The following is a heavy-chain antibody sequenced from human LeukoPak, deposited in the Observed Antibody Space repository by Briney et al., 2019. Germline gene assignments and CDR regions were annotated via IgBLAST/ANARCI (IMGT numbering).Heavy chain of an antibody. CDR3: AKGDGYSYGPLGY. D-gene: IGHD5-18*01. V-gene: IGHV3-9*01. Sequence: PGGSLRLSCAASGFTFDDYAMHWVRQAPGKGLEWVSGISWNNGGIGYSDSVKGRFTISRDNAKNSLYLQMSSLRAEDTALYYCAKGDGYSYGPLGYWGQGTLVTVSS. CDR1: GFTFDDYA. J-gene: IGHJ4*02. CDR2: ISWNNGGI.